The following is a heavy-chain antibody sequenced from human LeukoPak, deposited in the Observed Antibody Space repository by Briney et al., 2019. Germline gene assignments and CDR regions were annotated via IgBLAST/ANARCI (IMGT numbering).Heavy chain of an antibody. CDR1: GYTFSAYG. J-gene: IGHJ4*02. CDR2: IYTYNGNA. D-gene: IGHD6-19*01. CDR3: ARDSSPVAGVGLF. Sequence: ASVKVSCKASGYTFSAYGISWVRQAPGQGLEWMGWIYTYNGNANYAEHRQGRVTLTSDSSTTTVYMELKNLTSDDTAVYYCARDSSPVAGVGLFWGQGTLVTVSS. V-gene: IGHV1-18*01.